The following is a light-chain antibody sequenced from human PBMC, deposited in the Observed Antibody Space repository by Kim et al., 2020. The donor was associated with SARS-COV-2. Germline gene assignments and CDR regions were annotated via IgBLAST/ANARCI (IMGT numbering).Light chain of an antibody. Sequence: SYELTQPPSVSVSPGQTAKITCSGDALPNQFAYWYQQKAGQAPLMVIYKDTERASGIPERFSGSSSGTTATLTISGVQPEDESDYYCQSVDSNTMWLFGGGTQLTVL. CDR3: QSVDSNTMWL. V-gene: IGLV3-25*03. CDR1: ALPNQF. CDR2: KDT. J-gene: IGLJ3*02.